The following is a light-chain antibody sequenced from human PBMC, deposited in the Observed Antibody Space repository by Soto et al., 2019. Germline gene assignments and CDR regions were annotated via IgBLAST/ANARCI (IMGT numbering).Light chain of an antibody. CDR1: QSVSSSY. V-gene: IGKV3-20*01. J-gene: IGKJ4*01. Sequence: EXVLMQFPGTLSLSPGERATLSCRASQSVSSSYLAWYQQKPGQAPRLLIYGASSRATGIPDRFSGSGSGTDFTLTISRLEPEDFAVYYCQQYGSSPLTFGGGTKVDIK. CDR3: QQYGSSPLT. CDR2: GAS.